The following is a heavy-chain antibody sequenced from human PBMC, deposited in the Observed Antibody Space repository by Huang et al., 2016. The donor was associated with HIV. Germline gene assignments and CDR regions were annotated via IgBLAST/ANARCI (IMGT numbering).Heavy chain of an antibody. CDR2: IRDSGST. J-gene: IGHJ3*02. CDR1: GGSFRGHY. Sequence: VQLQQWGAELLKPSETLSLTCAVSGGSFRGHYWTWIRQPPGRGLAWIGGIRDSGSTTYNPSLKSRGTMSGDTSQSQFSLKLNSVTAADTAIYYCARMFKYDSGGYWGNDAFDIWGQGTMVTVSS. V-gene: IGHV4-34*02. CDR3: ARMFKYDSGGYWGNDAFDI. D-gene: IGHD3-22*01.